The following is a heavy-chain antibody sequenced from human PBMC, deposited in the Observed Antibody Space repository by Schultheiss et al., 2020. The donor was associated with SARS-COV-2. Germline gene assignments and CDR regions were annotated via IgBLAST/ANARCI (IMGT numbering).Heavy chain of an antibody. CDR2: INPNSGGT. V-gene: IGHV1-2*04. D-gene: IGHD6-13*01. CDR3: ARAAAGMGYYYYYGMDV. CDR1: GGTFSSYG. J-gene: IGHJ6*02. Sequence: ASVKVSCKASGGTFSSYGISWVRQAPGQGLEWMGWINPNSGGTNYAQKFQGWVTMTRDTSISTAYMELSRLRSDDTAVYYCARAAAGMGYYYYYGMDVWGQGTTVTVSS.